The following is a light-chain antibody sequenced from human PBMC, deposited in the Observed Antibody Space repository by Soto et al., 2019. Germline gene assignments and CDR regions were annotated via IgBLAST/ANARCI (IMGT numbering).Light chain of an antibody. J-gene: IGKJ1*01. CDR2: GAS. CDR1: QSLASAY. Sequence: EIVLTPSPGTLSLSPGERATLSCRASQSLASAYLAWYQQKPGQAPRLLIYGASTRATGIPDRFSGSGSGTDFTLTISRLEPEDFAVYYCQRYGITLWTFGQGTKVDIK. V-gene: IGKV3-20*01. CDR3: QRYGITLWT.